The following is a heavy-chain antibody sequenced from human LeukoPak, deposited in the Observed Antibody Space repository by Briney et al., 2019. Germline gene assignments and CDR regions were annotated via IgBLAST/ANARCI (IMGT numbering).Heavy chain of an antibody. D-gene: IGHD4-17*01. J-gene: IGHJ5*02. CDR1: GASITSHY. CDR3: AKLWDDFGDSSAWFDP. V-gene: IGHV4-59*08. CDR2: VYYSGNT. Sequence: PSETLSLTCSVPGASITSHYWTWIRQPPGKGLEWIGYVYYSGNTFYNPSLKSRVSMSVDTSKNHFSLDLWSVTAADTAVYYCAKLWDDFGDSSAWFDPWGQGTLVTVSS.